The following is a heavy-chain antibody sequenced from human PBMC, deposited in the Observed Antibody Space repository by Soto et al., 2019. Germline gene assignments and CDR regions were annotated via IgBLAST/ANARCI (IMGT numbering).Heavy chain of an antibody. Sequence: SVKVSCKASGFTFTSSAVQWVRQARGQRLEWIGWIVVGSGNTNYAQKFQGRVAMTRDTSTSTVYMELSSLRSEDTAVYYCARVDTASSLDPWGQGTLVTVSS. CDR2: IVVGSGNT. D-gene: IGHD5-18*01. CDR3: ARVDTASSLDP. CDR1: GFTFTSSA. V-gene: IGHV1-58*01. J-gene: IGHJ5*02.